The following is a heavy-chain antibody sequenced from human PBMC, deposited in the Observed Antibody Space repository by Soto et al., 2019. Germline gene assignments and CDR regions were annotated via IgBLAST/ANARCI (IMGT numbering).Heavy chain of an antibody. Sequence: EVQLVESGGGLVKPGGSLRLSCAASGFTFSSYSMNWVRQAPGKGLECVSSISSSSSFIYYVDSVKGRFTISRDNAKNSLYLQMNSLRAEDTAMFYCARSYDILTGYSGFDYWGQGTLVTVSS. D-gene: IGHD3-9*01. J-gene: IGHJ4*02. CDR2: ISSSSSFI. V-gene: IGHV3-21*01. CDR3: ARSYDILTGYSGFDY. CDR1: GFTFSSYS.